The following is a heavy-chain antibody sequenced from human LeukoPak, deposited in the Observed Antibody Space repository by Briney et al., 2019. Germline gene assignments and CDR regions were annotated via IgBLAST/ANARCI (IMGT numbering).Heavy chain of an antibody. CDR1: GYTFTGYY. CDR3: ARGQGYSNGYGFDY. CDR2: INPNSGGT. Sequence: ASVKVSCKASGYTFTGYYMHWVRQAPGQGLEWMGWINPNSGGTNYAQKFQGWVTMTRDTSTSTVYMELSSLRSEDTAVYYCARGQGYSNGYGFDYWGQGTPVTVSS. J-gene: IGHJ4*02. D-gene: IGHD5-18*01. V-gene: IGHV1-2*04.